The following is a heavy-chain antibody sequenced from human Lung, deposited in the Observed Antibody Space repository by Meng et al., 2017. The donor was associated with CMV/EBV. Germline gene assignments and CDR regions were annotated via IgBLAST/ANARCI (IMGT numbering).Heavy chain of an antibody. CDR2: IKQDGSDK. CDR1: GFTFSGYW. V-gene: IGHV3-7*01. J-gene: IGHJ6*02. D-gene: IGHD2-8*01. Sequence: GESXKISCAASGFTFSGYWMNWVRQTPGKGLEWVANIKQDGSDKYYADSVKGRFTISRDNAENSLYLQMNSLRAEDTAIYYCARGGPCSNGVCSDYGMDVWGQGTXVNVYS. CDR3: ARGGPCSNGVCSDYGMDV.